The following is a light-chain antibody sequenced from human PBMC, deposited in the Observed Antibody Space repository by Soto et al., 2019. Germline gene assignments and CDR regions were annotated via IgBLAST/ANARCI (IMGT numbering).Light chain of an antibody. Sequence: DIQMTQSPSTLSASVGDRDTITCRASQSISTWLAWYQQKPWKAPKLLIYKASTLQSGVPSRFSGSGSGTEFTLTISSLQPDDFATYYCQQYSIYWTFGQGTKV. V-gene: IGKV1-5*03. CDR3: QQYSIYWT. CDR1: QSISTW. CDR2: KAS. J-gene: IGKJ1*01.